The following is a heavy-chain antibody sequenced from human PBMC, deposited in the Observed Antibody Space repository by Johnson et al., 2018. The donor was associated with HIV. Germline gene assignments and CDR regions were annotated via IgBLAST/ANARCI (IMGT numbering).Heavy chain of an antibody. J-gene: IGHJ3*02. V-gene: IGHV3-9*01. CDR1: GFTFNSYA. D-gene: IGHD6-13*01. Sequence: QLVESGGGVVQPGRSLRLSCAASGFTFNSYAMHWVRQAPGKGLEWVSGINWNSGTMGYGDAVKGRFTITQDNDKNTRYLQMNSLRTEDTALYYCAKGKGIAAAGNIGDAFDIWGQGTMVIVSS. CDR3: AKGKGIAAAGNIGDAFDI. CDR2: INWNSGTM.